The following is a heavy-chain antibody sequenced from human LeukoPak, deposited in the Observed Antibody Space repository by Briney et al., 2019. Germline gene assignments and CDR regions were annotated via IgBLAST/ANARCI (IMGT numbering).Heavy chain of an antibody. CDR1: GFTFSSYW. D-gene: IGHD3-10*01. CDR3: AKEGAYPIITYDS. Sequence: GGSLTLSCAASGFTFSSYWMNWVRQAPGKGLEWVANIKRDGNEKNYVDSVKGRFSISRDNVKNSLYLQMDRLRAEDTAVYYCAKEGAYPIITYDSWGQGALVTVSS. V-gene: IGHV3-7*01. J-gene: IGHJ5*01. CDR2: IKRDGNEK.